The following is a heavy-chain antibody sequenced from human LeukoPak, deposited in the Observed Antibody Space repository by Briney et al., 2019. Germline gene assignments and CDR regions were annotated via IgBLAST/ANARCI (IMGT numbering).Heavy chain of an antibody. CDR1: GFIFSSYA. CDR2: ISYDGSNK. J-gene: IGHJ5*02. D-gene: IGHD3-10*01. CDR3: ARDRGYYGSGSYYH. V-gene: IGHV3-30*04. Sequence: GGSLRLSCAASGFIFSSYAMHWVRQAPGKGLEWVAVISYDGSNKYYADSVKGRFTISRDNFKNTLYLQMNSLRAEDTAVYYCARDRGYYGSGSYYHWGQGTLVTVSS.